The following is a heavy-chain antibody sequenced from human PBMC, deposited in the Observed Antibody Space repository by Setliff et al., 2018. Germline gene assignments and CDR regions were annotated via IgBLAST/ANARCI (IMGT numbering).Heavy chain of an antibody. J-gene: IGHJ4*02. V-gene: IGHV1-69*13. CDR1: GGTFRSDG. D-gene: IGHD3-22*01. CDR3: ARDTRDKFDSSGYYLSFDS. Sequence: SVKVSCKASGGTFRSDGFNWVRQAPGQGLEWMGRIIPVFRTADYAPILQGRVTISADESTTTAYMELSSLKSDDTAVYYCARDTRDKFDSSGYYLSFDSWGQGTLVPSPQ. CDR2: IIPVFRTA.